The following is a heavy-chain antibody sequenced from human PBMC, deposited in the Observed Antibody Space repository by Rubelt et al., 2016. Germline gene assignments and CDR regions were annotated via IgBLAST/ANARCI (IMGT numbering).Heavy chain of an antibody. D-gene: IGHD1-26*01. CDR2: IYSSGTT. V-gene: IGHV4-59*01. CDR1: GGSISGYY. CDR3: ARDQSGSYGVDY. Sequence: QVQLQESGPGLVKPSETLSLTCTVSGGSISGYYWGWIRQPPGKGLEWIGYIYSSGTTNYNPPLKSRVFISVDTSKNQFSRKLSSVTAADTAVYYCARDQSGSYGVDYWGQGTLVTVSS. J-gene: IGHJ4*02.